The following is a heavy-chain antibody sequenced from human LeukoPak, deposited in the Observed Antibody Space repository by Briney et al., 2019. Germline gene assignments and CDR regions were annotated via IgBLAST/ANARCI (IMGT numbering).Heavy chain of an antibody. CDR2: ISAYNGNT. D-gene: IGHD2-2*01. CDR1: GYTFTSYG. V-gene: IGHV1-18*01. CDR3: ARGTSSDLNSPSSLFDY. Sequence: ASVKVSCKASGYTFTSYGISWVRQAPGQGLEWMGWISAYNGNTKYTQKLQGRVTMTTDTSTNTAYMELRSLRSDDTAVYYCARGTSSDLNSPSSLFDYWGQGTLVTVSS. J-gene: IGHJ4*02.